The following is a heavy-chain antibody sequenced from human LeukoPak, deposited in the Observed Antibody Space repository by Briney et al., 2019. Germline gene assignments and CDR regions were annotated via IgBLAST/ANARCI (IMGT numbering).Heavy chain of an antibody. CDR3: AVAANYYYYGMDV. CDR1: GGTFSNCA. D-gene: IGHD6-19*01. CDR2: VIPIFGTA. Sequence: SVKVSCKASGGTFSNCAISWVRQAPGQGLEWMGGVIPIFGTANYAQKFQGRVTITADESTSTAYMELSSLRSEDTAVYYCAVAANYYYYGMDVWGQGITVTVSS. V-gene: IGHV1-69*13. J-gene: IGHJ6*02.